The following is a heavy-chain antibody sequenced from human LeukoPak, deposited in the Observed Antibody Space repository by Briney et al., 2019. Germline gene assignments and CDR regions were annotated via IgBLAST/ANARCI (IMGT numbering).Heavy chain of an antibody. CDR3: AKDPTPLYDSSGYCDY. Sequence: GGSLRLSCAASGFTFSRYAMSWVRQAPGKGLEWVSAISGSGGSKYYADSVKGRFTISRDNSKNTLYLQLNSLRAEDTVVYYCAKDPTPLYDSSGYCDYGGQGTLVTVSS. CDR2: ISGSGGSK. CDR1: GFTFSRYA. V-gene: IGHV3-23*01. J-gene: IGHJ4*02. D-gene: IGHD3-22*01.